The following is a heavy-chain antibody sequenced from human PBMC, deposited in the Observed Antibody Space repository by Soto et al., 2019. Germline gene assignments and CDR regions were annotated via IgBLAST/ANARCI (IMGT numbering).Heavy chain of an antibody. D-gene: IGHD2-8*01. Sequence: ASLKVSCKASGYTFTRYGISWVRQAPGQGLEWMGWISGYNGDTNYAQKFQGRVTMTIDTSTSTAYMELRSLTSDDTAVYYCAKNGQPPYYYYGMDVWGQGTTVTVSS. J-gene: IGHJ6*02. V-gene: IGHV1-18*01. CDR3: AKNGQPPYYYYGMDV. CDR1: GYTFTRYG. CDR2: ISGYNGDT.